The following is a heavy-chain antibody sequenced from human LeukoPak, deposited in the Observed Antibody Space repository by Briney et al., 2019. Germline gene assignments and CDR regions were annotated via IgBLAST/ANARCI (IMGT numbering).Heavy chain of an antibody. D-gene: IGHD3-22*01. CDR1: RFTFDDYA. CDR2: ISWNCGSI. V-gene: IGHV3-9*01. Sequence: GVSLRLSCAASRFTFDDYAMHGVRQAPGKGLEWVSGISWNCGSIGYADSVKGRFTISRGNAENSLYLQMNSLRAEDTALYYCAKARPDYYYISGPKAGYGYFDLWGRGTLVTVSS. CDR3: AKARPDYYYISGPKAGYGYFDL. J-gene: IGHJ2*01.